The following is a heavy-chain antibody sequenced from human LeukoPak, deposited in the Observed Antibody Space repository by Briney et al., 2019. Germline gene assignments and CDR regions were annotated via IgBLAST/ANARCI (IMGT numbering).Heavy chain of an antibody. J-gene: IGHJ4*01. D-gene: IGHD4-17*01. V-gene: IGHV3-33*08. CDR3: ARDPTTVTTGVLGY. CDR1: GFTFDDYA. Sequence: GGSLRLSCAASGFTFDDYAMHWVRQAPGKGLEWVAAMWYDGRKKDYADSVKGRFIISRDNSKNTVYLQMNSLRADDTAVYYCARDPTTVTTGVLGYWGQGTLVTVSS. CDR2: MWYDGRKK.